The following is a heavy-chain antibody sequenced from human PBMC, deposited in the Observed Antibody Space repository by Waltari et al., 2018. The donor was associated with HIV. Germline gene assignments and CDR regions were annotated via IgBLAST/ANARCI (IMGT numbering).Heavy chain of an antibody. D-gene: IGHD3-22*01. J-gene: IGHJ4*02. CDR1: GFLFSSYG. CDR2: VWYDGNNK. Sequence: QVQLVEAGGGVVQTGRSLRLSCTASGFLFSSYGLHWVRQAPGKGLEWVAVVWYDGNNKYYADSVKGRFTISRDNSKNTLYLQMNNLRVEDTAVYYCARTPYDTSGYCFDYWGQGTLVTVSS. V-gene: IGHV3-33*01. CDR3: ARTPYDTSGYCFDY.